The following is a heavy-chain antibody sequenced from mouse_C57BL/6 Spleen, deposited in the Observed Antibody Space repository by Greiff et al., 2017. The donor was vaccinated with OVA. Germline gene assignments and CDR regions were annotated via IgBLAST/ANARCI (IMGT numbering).Heavy chain of an antibody. CDR1: GYTFTDYN. J-gene: IGHJ4*01. Sequence: VQLKESGPELVKPGASVKIPCKASGYTFTDYNMDWVKQSHGKSLEWIGDINPNNGGTIYNQKFKGKATLTVDKSSSTAYMELRSLTSEDTAVYYCARIYSNFYYAMDYWGQGTSVTVSS. CDR2: INPNNGGT. CDR3: ARIYSNFYYAMDY. D-gene: IGHD2-5*01. V-gene: IGHV1-18*01.